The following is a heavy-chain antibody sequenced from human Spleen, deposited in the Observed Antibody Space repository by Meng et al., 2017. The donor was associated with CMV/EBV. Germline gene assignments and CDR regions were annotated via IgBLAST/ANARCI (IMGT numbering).Heavy chain of an antibody. Sequence: KASGDTFKSYSISWVRQAPGQGLEWMGGFIPILETANYAQNFQGRVMITADKFTNTAYMELRSLRPEDTAVYYCARDGLSGSQPLEPWGQGTLVTVSS. CDR3: ARDGLSGSQPLEP. J-gene: IGHJ5*02. D-gene: IGHD1-26*01. CDR2: FIPILETA. CDR1: GDTFKSYS. V-gene: IGHV1-69*06.